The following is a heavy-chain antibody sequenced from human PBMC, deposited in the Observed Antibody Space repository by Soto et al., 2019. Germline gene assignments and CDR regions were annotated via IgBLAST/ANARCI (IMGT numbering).Heavy chain of an antibody. CDR2: MSYSWST. Sequence: HLQLQESGPGLVKPSETLSLTCFVSGGSISSKNYYWGWIRQPPGKGLEWIGSMSYSWSTYYNPYPDSRVTISVDKCNDQVSVRLTAVTAAGTAVDCGARHLRPTSWGGGYFGYWGQGPLVTVSS. D-gene: IGHD2-2*01. CDR3: ARHLRPTSWGGGYFGY. J-gene: IGHJ4*02. V-gene: IGHV4-39*01. CDR1: GGSISSKNYY.